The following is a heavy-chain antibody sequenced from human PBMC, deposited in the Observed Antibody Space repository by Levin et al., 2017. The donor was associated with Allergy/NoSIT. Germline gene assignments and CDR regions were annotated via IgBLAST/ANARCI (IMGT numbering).Heavy chain of an antibody. J-gene: IGHJ3*02. D-gene: IGHD3-10*01. V-gene: IGHV4-4*02. CDR3: ASSKVRGVKSAFDI. CDR2: IYHSGST. CDR1: GGSISSSNW. Sequence: SETLSLTCAVSGGSISSSNWWSWVRQPPGKGLEWIGEIYHSGSTNYNPSLKSRVTISVDKSKNQFSLKLSSVTAADTAVYYCASSKVRGVKSAFDIWGQGTMVTVSS.